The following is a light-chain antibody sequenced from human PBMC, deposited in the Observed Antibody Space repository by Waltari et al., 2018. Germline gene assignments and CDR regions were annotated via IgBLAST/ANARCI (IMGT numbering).Light chain of an antibody. CDR3: LSPDSGGTYWV. CDR1: APSTKY. V-gene: IGLV3-16*01. CDR2: KDS. J-gene: IGLJ3*02. Sequence: SHELTQPPSVSVSLGQMARITCPGAAPSTKYVYWYQQEPGQSPVLIIYKDSERPSGTPERFSGSSSGTLVTLTISGVQAEDEADYYCLSPDSGGTYWVFGGGTKLTVL.